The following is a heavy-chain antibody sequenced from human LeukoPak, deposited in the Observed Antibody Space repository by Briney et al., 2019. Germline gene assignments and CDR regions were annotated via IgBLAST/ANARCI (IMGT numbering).Heavy chain of an antibody. J-gene: IGHJ4*02. D-gene: IGHD1-26*01. V-gene: IGHV4-39*07. CDR1: GGSISSSSYY. CDR3: ARGPYLPGIVGATTVHYFDY. CDR2: IYYSGST. Sequence: SETLSLTCTVSGGSISSSSYYWGWIRQPPGKGLEWIGSIYYSGSTYYNPSLKSRVTISVDTSKNQFSLKLSSVTAAGTAVYYCARGPYLPGIVGATTVHYFDYWGQGTLVTVSS.